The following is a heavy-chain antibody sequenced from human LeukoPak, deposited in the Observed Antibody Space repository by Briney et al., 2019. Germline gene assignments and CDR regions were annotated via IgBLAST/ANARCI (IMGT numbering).Heavy chain of an antibody. J-gene: IGHJ4*02. V-gene: IGHV4-34*01. CDR3: ASNYYDSSGYYRLFDY. CDR2: INHSGST. D-gene: IGHD3-22*01. Sequence: SETLSLTCAVYGGSFSGYYWSWIRQPPGKGLEWIGEINHSGSTNYNPSLKSRVTILVDTSKNQFSLKLSSVTAADTAVYYCASNYYDSSGYYRLFDYWGQGTLVTVSS. CDR1: GGSFSGYY.